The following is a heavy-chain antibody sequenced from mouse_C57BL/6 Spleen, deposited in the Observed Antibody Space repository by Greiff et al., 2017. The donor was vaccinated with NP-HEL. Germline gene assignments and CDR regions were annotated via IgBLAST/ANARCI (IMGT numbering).Heavy chain of an antibody. Sequence: DVQLQESGPGLVKPSQSLSLTCSVTGYSITSGYYWNWILQFPGNKLEWMGYISYDGSNNYNPSLKNRISITRDTSKNQFFLKLNSVTTEDTATYYCARDYYGSAPWFAYWGQGTLVTVSA. D-gene: IGHD1-1*01. V-gene: IGHV3-6*01. J-gene: IGHJ3*01. CDR1: GYSITSGYY. CDR2: ISYDGSN. CDR3: ARDYYGSAPWFAY.